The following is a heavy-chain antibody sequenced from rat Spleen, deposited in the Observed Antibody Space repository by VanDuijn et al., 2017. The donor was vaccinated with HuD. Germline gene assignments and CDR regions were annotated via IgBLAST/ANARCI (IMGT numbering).Heavy chain of an antibody. CDR1: GFSFSNYG. J-gene: IGHJ4*01. CDR2: ISTGGGST. CDR3: ATDGYYDGTYYSVYVMDA. V-gene: IGHV5-20*01. Sequence: EVQLVESGEGLVQPGRSLKLSCAASGFSFSNYGMSWVRQAPTRGLEWVASISTGGGSTYYRDSVKGRFIISRDNAKSSLYLQMDSLRSEDTAAYYCATDGYYDGTYYSVYVMDAWGQGASVTVSS. D-gene: IGHD1-12*02.